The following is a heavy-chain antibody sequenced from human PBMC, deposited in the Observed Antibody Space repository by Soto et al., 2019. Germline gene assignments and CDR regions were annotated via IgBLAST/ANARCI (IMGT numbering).Heavy chain of an antibody. CDR3: ARVFGDENQGSWNYGHYYYYYGMDV. Sequence: GASVKVSCKASGYTFTSYGISWVRQAPGQGLEWMGWISAYNGNTNYAQKLQGRVTMTTDTSTSTAYMELRSLRSDDTAVYYCARVFGDENQGSWNYGHYYYYYGMDVWGQGTTVTVSS. CDR2: ISAYNGNT. J-gene: IGHJ6*02. CDR1: GYTFTSYG. V-gene: IGHV1-18*04. D-gene: IGHD1-7*01.